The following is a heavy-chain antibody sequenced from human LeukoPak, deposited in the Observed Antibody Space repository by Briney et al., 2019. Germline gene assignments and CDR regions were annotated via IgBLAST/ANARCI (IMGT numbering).Heavy chain of an antibody. V-gene: IGHV4-30-4*01. J-gene: IGHJ5*02. CDR3: ARDHHYGSDPQGWFDP. D-gene: IGHD3-10*01. Sequence: PSQTLSLTCTVSGGSISSGDYYWSWIRQPPGKGLEWIGYVYYNGSTYYNPSLKSRVTISVDTSKNQFSLKLSSVTAADTAVYYCARDHHYGSDPQGWFDPWGQGTLVTVSS. CDR1: GGSISSGDYY. CDR2: VYYNGST.